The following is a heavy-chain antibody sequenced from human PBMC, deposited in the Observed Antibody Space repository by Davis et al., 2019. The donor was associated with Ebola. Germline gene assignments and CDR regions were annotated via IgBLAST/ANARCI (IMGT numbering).Heavy chain of an antibody. Sequence: GESLKISCAASGFTFSDYSMSWIRQAPGKGLEWVSYISTSGSTMYYADSVKGRFTISRDNAKNSLYLQMNSLRAEDTAVYYCARDLVHIDYWGQGTLVTVSS. CDR3: ARDLVHIDY. D-gene: IGHD6-13*01. J-gene: IGHJ4*02. CDR2: ISTSGSTM. V-gene: IGHV3-11*01. CDR1: GFTFSDYS.